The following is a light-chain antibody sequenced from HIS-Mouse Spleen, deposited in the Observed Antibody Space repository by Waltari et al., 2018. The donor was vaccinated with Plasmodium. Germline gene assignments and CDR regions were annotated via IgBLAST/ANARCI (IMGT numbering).Light chain of an antibody. CDR2: DAS. V-gene: IGKV3-11*01. CDR3: QQRSNWPRVLT. Sequence: EIVLTQSPATLSLSPGERATLSCRASQSVSSYLAWYQQNPGQAPRPLIYDASNRATGIPARFSGSGSGTDFTLTISSLEPEDFAVYYCQQRSNWPRVLTFGGGTKVEIK. J-gene: IGKJ4*01. CDR1: QSVSSY.